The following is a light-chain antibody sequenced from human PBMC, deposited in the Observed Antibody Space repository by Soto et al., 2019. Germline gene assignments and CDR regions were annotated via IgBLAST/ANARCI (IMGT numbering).Light chain of an antibody. J-gene: IGKJ5*01. CDR2: GAS. V-gene: IGKV3-20*01. CDR1: QSVTSTS. CDR3: QHYVTSSIT. Sequence: EIVLTQSPGTLSLSPGERATLSCRASQSVTSTSLAWYQQKPGQAPRLLMYGASSRATGTPDRISGGGSGTDFTLTISRLEPEDFAVYYCQHYVTSSITFGQRTRLEIK.